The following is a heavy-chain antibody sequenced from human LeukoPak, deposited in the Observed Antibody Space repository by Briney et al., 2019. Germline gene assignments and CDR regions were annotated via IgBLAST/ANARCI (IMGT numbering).Heavy chain of an antibody. CDR1: GGSISSYY. J-gene: IGHJ5*02. CDR2: IYYSGST. D-gene: IGHD5-12*01. Sequence: PSETLSLTCTVSGGSISSYYWIWIRQPPGKGLEWIGYIYYSGSTNYNPSLKSRVTISVDTSKNQFSLKLSSVTAADTAVYYCARSGSHTNWFDPWGQGTLVTVSS. V-gene: IGHV4-59*01. CDR3: ARSGSHTNWFDP.